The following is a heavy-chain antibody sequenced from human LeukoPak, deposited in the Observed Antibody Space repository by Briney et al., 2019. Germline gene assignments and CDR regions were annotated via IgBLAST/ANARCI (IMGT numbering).Heavy chain of an antibody. D-gene: IGHD6-6*01. J-gene: IGHJ4*02. CDR3: ARHERGSSSAFDY. Sequence: SETLSLTCTVSGGSISSGGYYWSWIRQHPGKGLEWIGYIYYSGSTNYNPSLKSRVTMSVDTSKNQFSLKLSSVTAADTAVYYCARHERGSSSAFDYWGQGALVTVSS. CDR1: GGSISSGGYY. V-gene: IGHV4-61*08. CDR2: IYYSGST.